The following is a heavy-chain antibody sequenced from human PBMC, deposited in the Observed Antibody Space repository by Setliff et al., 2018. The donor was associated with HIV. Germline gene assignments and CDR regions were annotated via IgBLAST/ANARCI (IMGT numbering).Heavy chain of an antibody. J-gene: IGHJ3*02. Sequence: ASVKVSCKAPGHTFINYYIHWVRQAPGQGLEWMGIIYSGGGSTNYAQKFQGRITMTSDTSTSTVYMELSSLRSEDSAVYYCARSIYECGAFDIWGQGTMVTVSS. D-gene: IGHD5-12*01. CDR1: GHTFINYY. CDR2: IYSGGGST. CDR3: ARSIYECGAFDI. V-gene: IGHV1-46*01.